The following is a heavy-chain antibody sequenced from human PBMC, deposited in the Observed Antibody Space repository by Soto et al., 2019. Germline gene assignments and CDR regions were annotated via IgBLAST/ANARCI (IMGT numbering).Heavy chain of an antibody. Sequence: EVQLLESGGGLVQRGGSLRLSCAASGFTFSSYAMNWVRQAPGKGLEWVSTISGSGGSTYYADSVKGRFTISRDSSKNTLYLQMSSLRAEDTAVYYWVLGYKYGPQAFDICGQGTKVTVSS. CDR3: VLGYKYGPQAFDI. V-gene: IGHV3-23*01. CDR2: ISGSGGST. CDR1: GFTFSSYA. D-gene: IGHD5-18*01. J-gene: IGHJ3*02.